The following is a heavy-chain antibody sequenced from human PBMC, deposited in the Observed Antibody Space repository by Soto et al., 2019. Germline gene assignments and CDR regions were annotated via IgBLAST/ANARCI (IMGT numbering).Heavy chain of an antibody. V-gene: IGHV3-23*01. CDR3: AKGYSSSWYSNWFDP. J-gene: IGHJ5*02. CDR1: GFTFSSYA. CDR2: ISGSGGST. D-gene: IGHD6-13*01. Sequence: PGGSLRLSCAASGFTFSSYAMSWVRQAPGKGLEWVSAISGSGGSTYYADSVKGRFTISRDNSKNTLYLQMNSLRAEDTAVYYCAKGYSSSWYSNWFDPWGKGTLVTVSS.